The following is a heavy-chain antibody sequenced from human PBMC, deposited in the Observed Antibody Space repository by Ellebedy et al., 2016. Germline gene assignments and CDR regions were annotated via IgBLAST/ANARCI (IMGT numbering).Heavy chain of an antibody. Sequence: ASVKVSXXTSGYNFRSYGITWVRQAPGQGLEWLGWISGYSGNTHYAQKLQGRVTMTTDTSTSTAYMELSSLRSEDTAVYYCAREGPSYGMDVWGQGTTVTVSS. CDR1: GYNFRSYG. J-gene: IGHJ6*02. CDR2: ISGYSGNT. V-gene: IGHV1-18*04. CDR3: AREGPSYGMDV.